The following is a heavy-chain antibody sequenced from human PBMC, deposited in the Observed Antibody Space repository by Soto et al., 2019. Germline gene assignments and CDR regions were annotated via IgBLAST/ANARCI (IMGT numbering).Heavy chain of an antibody. D-gene: IGHD2-21*01. CDR2: LNPGNGNT. V-gene: IGHV1-3*01. CDR3: ARDQGIPYCGGDCYSDWYFDL. CDR1: GYTFTNYA. J-gene: IGHJ2*01. Sequence: QVQLVQSGAEVKEPGASVKVSCRASGYTFTNYAIHWVRQAPGQRLEWMGWLNPGNGNTKYPQKFQDRVTITSDTSASTAYMFLSSLRSEDTAVYYCARDQGIPYCGGDCYSDWYFDLWGRGTLVTVSS.